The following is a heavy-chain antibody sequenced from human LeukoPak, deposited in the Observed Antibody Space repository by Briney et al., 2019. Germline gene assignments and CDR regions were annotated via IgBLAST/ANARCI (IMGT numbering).Heavy chain of an antibody. CDR2: IHYSRST. CDR3: ARKAYRSGSFDY. V-gene: IGHV4-59*01. Sequence: PSETLSLTCTVSGGSISSYYWSWIRQPPGKGLEWIGYIHYSRSTNYNPSLKSRVTISVDTSKNQFSLNLSSVTAADTAVYYCARKAYRSGSFDYWGQGTLVTVSS. J-gene: IGHJ4*02. CDR1: GGSISSYY. D-gene: IGHD6-19*01.